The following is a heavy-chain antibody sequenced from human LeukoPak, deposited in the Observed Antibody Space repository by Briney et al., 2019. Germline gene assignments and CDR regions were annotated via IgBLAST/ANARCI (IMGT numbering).Heavy chain of an antibody. V-gene: IGHV1-8*01. CDR2: MNPNSGNT. J-gene: IGHJ4*02. D-gene: IGHD6-19*01. CDR3: ARDRTVGSGWYGGVDY. Sequence: ASVKVSCKASGYTFTSYDINWVRQATGQGLEWMGWMNPNSGNTGYAQKFQGRVTMTTDTSTSTAYMELRSLRSDDTAVYYCARDRTVGSGWYGGVDYWGQGTLVTVSS. CDR1: GYTFTSYD.